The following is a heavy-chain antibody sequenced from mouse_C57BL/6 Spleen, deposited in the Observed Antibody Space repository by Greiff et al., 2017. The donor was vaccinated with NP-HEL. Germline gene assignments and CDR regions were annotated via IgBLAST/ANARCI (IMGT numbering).Heavy chain of an antibody. CDR3: ARVGSGYDD. J-gene: IGHJ2*01. D-gene: IGHD3-2*02. CDR1: GYSITSGYY. V-gene: IGHV3-6*01. Sequence: VQLKESGPGLVKPSQSLSLTCSVTGYSITSGYYWNWIRQFPGNKLEWMGYISYDGSNNYNPSLKNRISITRDTSKNQFFLKLNSVTTEDTSTYYCARVGSGYDDWGQGTTLTVSS. CDR2: ISYDGSN.